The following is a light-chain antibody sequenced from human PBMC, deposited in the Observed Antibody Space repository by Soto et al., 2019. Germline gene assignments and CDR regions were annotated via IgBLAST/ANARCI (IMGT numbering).Light chain of an antibody. Sequence: EIVLTQSTAILSLSPGERATLSCRASQSVSSNYLAWYQQKPGQAPRLLIYGASGRATGIPDRFSGSGSETDFTLTVSRLEPEDFAVYYCQQYGSSPPYTFGQGTKLEIK. V-gene: IGKV3-20*01. J-gene: IGKJ2*01. CDR2: GAS. CDR3: QQYGSSPPYT. CDR1: QSVSSNY.